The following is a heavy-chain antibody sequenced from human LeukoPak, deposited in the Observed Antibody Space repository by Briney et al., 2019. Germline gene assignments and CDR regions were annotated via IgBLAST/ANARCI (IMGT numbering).Heavy chain of an antibody. Sequence: PGGSLRLSCAASGFTFSSYAMSWVRQAPGKGLGWVSGINWNGGSTGYADSVKGRFTISRDNAKNSLYLQMNSLRAEDTALYYCARVGGSYYFDYWGQGTLVTVSS. D-gene: IGHD1-26*01. V-gene: IGHV3-20*04. CDR2: INWNGGST. J-gene: IGHJ4*02. CDR1: GFTFSSYA. CDR3: ARVGGSYYFDY.